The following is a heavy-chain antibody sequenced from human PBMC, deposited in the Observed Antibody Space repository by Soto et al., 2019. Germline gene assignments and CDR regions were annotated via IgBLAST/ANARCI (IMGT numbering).Heavy chain of an antibody. CDR2: LNPNTGDS. Sequence: AAVKVSCKASGYTFTSYDIYWVRQATGQGLEWMGWLNPNTGDSAYAQKFQGRISVTSDTSINTVHMELSSLRSEDTAVYYCARRAETNGWNGFGADKYYFDFWGQGTLVTVSS. CDR1: GYTFTSYD. J-gene: IGHJ4*02. CDR3: ARRAETNGWNGFGADKYYFDF. D-gene: IGHD1-1*01. V-gene: IGHV1-8*01.